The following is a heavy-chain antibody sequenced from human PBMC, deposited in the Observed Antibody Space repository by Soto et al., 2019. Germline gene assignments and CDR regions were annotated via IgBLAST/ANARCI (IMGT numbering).Heavy chain of an antibody. J-gene: IGHJ4*02. Sequence: ASVTVSCKASGYTFTGYYMHWVRQAPGQGLEWMGWINPNSGGTNYAQKFQGWVTMTRDTSISTAYMELSRLRSDDTAVYYCARTHLGELSYFDYWGQGTLVTVSS. V-gene: IGHV1-2*04. CDR3: ARTHLGELSYFDY. CDR1: GYTFTGYY. D-gene: IGHD3-16*01. CDR2: INPNSGGT.